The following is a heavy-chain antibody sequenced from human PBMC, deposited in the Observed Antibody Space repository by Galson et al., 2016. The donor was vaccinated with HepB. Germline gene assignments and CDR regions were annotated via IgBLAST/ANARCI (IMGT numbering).Heavy chain of an antibody. D-gene: IGHD6-13*01. CDR2: FFPSDSST. CDR3: ARHRAAGVDYYYGMDV. V-gene: IGHV5-51*01. J-gene: IGHJ6*02. CDR1: GYNFITYW. Sequence: QSGAEVKKPGESLKISCKTSGYNFITYWVAWVRQMPGKGLEWMGIFFPSDSSTRYSPSFQGQVTFSADNSISTAYLQWNSLKASDTAIYYCARHRAAGVDYYYGMDVWGQGTTVTVSS.